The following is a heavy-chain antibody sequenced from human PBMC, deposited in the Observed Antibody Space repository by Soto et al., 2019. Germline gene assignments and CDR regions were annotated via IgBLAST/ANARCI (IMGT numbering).Heavy chain of an antibody. V-gene: IGHV1-18*01. CDR3: ARGRYGDY. CDR1: GYASTTYG. Sequence: QVNLVQSGAEVKKPGASVKVSGQGSGYASTTYGITWVRQAPGQGLEWMGWISAHNGNTNYAQKLQGRVTVTRDTSTSTAYMELRSLRYDDTAVYYCARGRYGDYWGQGALVTVSS. CDR2: ISAHNGNT. J-gene: IGHJ4*02. D-gene: IGHD1-1*01.